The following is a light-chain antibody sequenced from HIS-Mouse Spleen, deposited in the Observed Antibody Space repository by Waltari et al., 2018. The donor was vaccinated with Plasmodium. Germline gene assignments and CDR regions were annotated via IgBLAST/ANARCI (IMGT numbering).Light chain of an antibody. CDR3: SSYAGSNNLV. CDR1: SSHVGGYKY. Sequence: QSALTQPPSASGSPAQSVPISCPGTSSHVGGYKYFSCYQHNPGKAPTLMIYEVSTRPSGVPDRFSGSKSGNTASLTVSGLQAEDEADYYCSSYAGSNNLVFGGGTKLTVL. V-gene: IGLV2-8*01. J-gene: IGLJ2*01. CDR2: EVS.